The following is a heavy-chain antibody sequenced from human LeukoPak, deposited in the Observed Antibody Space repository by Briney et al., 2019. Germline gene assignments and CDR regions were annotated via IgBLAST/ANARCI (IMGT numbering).Heavy chain of an antibody. CDR3: ARVRGYYDSSGYYSP. J-gene: IGHJ5*02. D-gene: IGHD3-22*01. CDR1: GFTFSSYG. Sequence: QRGRSLRLSCAASGFTFSSYGMNWVRQAGGEGREWGSYISSSDSTIYYADSVMDPFTISRDNAKNSLYLQKYSLRVDDTAVDYCARVRGYYDSSGYYSPWGQGTLVTVSS. V-gene: IGHV3-48*03. CDR2: ISSSDSTI.